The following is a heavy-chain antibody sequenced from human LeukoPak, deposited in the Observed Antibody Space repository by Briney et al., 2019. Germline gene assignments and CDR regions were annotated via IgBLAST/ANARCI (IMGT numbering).Heavy chain of an antibody. D-gene: IGHD3-9*01. J-gene: IGHJ6*03. CDR2: INHSGST. CDR1: GGSFSGYY. CDR3: ARSSRYTYQFYYYYMDV. V-gene: IGHV4-34*01. Sequence: SETLSLTCAVYGGSFSGYYWSWIRQPPGKGLEWIGEINHSGSTNYNPSLKSRVTISVDTSKNQFSLKLSSVTAADTAVYYCARSSRYTYQFYYYYMDVWGKGTTVTVSS.